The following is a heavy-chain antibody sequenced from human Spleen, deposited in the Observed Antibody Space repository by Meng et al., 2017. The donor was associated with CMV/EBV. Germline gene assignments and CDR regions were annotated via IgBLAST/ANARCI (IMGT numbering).Heavy chain of an antibody. Sequence: ASVKVSCKASGYAFTTYGITWLRQAPGQRLECMGWISGYNGDTDYAQKLQGRFTMTRDTSTRTAYMELRSLRSDDTAVYYCARVPLGSYTFDYWGQGTLVTVSS. D-gene: IGHD1-26*01. J-gene: IGHJ4*02. CDR2: ISGYNGDT. V-gene: IGHV1-18*01. CDR1: GYAFTTYG. CDR3: ARVPLGSYTFDY.